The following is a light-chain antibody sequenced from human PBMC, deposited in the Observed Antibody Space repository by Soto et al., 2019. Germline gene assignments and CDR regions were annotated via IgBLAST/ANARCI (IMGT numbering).Light chain of an antibody. CDR1: SSDVGGYNY. Sequence: QSALTQPASVSGSPGQSITISCTGTSSDVGGYNYVSWYQQHPGKVPKLMIFEVSNRPSGVSNRFSGSKSGNTASLTISGLQAEDEADYYCNSYTTSRTLVFGPGTKVTVL. V-gene: IGLV2-14*01. J-gene: IGLJ1*01. CDR2: EVS. CDR3: NSYTTSRTLV.